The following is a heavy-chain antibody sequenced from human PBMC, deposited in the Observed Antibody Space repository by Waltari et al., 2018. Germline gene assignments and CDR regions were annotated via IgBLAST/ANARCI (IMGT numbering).Heavy chain of an antibody. CDR3: ARGSTGYVRVWDS. D-gene: IGHD2-2*01. Sequence: EVQLMESGGGLVQPGGSLRLSCAASGFSFSAYWMTWVRQAPGKGVEWVANIKYDGSATYHADSVNGRFSISRDNAKNSLYLQMNSVSADDTAIYYCARGSTGYVRVWDSWGQGTMVTVSS. V-gene: IGHV3-7*03. CDR2: IKYDGSAT. CDR1: GFSFSAYW. J-gene: IGHJ4*02.